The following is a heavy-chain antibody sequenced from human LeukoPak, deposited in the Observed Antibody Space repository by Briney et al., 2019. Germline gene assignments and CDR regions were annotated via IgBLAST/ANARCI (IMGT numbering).Heavy chain of an antibody. CDR2: ISSSGTII. V-gene: IGHV3-48*03. CDR3: ARGDSGSYYFDY. Sequence: GGSLRLSCAASGFTFSSYEMNWVRQAPGKGLEWVSYISSSGTIIYYADSVKGRFTISRDNAKNSLYLQMNSLRAEDTAVYYCARGDSGSYYFDYWGQGTLVTVSS. J-gene: IGHJ4*02. D-gene: IGHD1-26*01. CDR1: GFTFSSYE.